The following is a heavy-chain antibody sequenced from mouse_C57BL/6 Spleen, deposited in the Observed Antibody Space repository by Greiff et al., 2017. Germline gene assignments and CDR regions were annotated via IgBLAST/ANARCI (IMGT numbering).Heavy chain of an antibody. Sequence: QVQLQQSGAELVKPGASVKMSCKASGYTFTSYWITWVKQRPGQGLEWIGDIYPGSGSTNYNEKFKSKATLTVDTSSSTAYMQLSSLTSEDSAVYYCARSYDYDNYFDYWGQGTTLTVSS. CDR2: IYPGSGST. J-gene: IGHJ2*01. D-gene: IGHD2-4*01. V-gene: IGHV1-55*01. CDR3: ARSYDYDNYFDY. CDR1: GYTFTSYW.